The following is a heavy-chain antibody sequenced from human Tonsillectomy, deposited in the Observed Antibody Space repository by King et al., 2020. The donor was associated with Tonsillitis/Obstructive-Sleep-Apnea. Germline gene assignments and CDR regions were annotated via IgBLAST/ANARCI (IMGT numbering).Heavy chain of an antibody. CDR2: ISYDGSNK. D-gene: IGHD4-11*01. Sequence: VQLVESGGGVVQPGRSLRLSCAASGFTFSSYAMHWVRQAPGKGLEWVAVISYDGSNKYDADSVKGRLTISRDNSKNTLYLQMNSLRAEDTAVYYCARGRNGAFDIWGQGTMVTVSA. J-gene: IGHJ3*02. CDR1: GFTFSSYA. V-gene: IGHV3-30*04. CDR3: ARGRNGAFDI.